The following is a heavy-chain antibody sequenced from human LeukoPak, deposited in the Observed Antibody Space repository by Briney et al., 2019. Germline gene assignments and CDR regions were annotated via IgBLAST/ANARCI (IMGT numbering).Heavy chain of an antibody. Sequence: GGSLRLSCAASGFTFSSYGMHWVRQAPGKGLEWVAVISYDGSNKYYADSVKGRFTISRDNSKNTLYLQMNSLRAEDTAVYYCAKNQRALDYWGQGTLVTVSS. CDR3: AKNQRALDY. CDR1: GFTFSSYG. V-gene: IGHV3-30*18. J-gene: IGHJ4*02. D-gene: IGHD5-24*01. CDR2: ISYDGSNK.